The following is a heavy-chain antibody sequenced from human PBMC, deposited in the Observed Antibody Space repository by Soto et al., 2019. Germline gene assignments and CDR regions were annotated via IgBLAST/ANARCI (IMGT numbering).Heavy chain of an antibody. D-gene: IGHD3-22*01. CDR2: IYYSGST. V-gene: IGHV4-39*01. CDR3: ARLPYYYDSRDAFDI. Sequence: QLQLQESGPGLVKPSETLSLTCTVSGGSISSSSYYWGWIRQPPGKGLEWIGSIYYSGSTYYNPSLKSRVTISLDTSKNQFSLKLSSVTAADTAVYYCARLPYYYDSRDAFDIWGQGTMVTVSS. CDR1: GGSISSSSYY. J-gene: IGHJ3*02.